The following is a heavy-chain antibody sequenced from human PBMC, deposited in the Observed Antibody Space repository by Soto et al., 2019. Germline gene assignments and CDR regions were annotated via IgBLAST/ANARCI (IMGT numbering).Heavy chain of an antibody. D-gene: IGHD4-17*01. Sequence: SETLSLTCTVSGGSISSGGYYWSWIRQHPGKGLEWIGYIYYSGSTYYNPSLKSRVTISVDTSKNQFSLKLSSVTAADTAVYYCARSPTSLPTVKGAFDPWGQGTLVTVSS. J-gene: IGHJ5*02. CDR2: IYYSGST. CDR1: GGSISSGGYY. CDR3: ARSPTSLPTVKGAFDP. V-gene: IGHV4-31*03.